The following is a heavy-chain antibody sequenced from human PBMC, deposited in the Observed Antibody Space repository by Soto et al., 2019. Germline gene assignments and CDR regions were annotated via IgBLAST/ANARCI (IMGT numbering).Heavy chain of an antibody. D-gene: IGHD6-19*01. CDR3: ARLIAVAGRHFDY. CDR1: GFTFSSYS. J-gene: IGHJ4*02. V-gene: IGHV3-21*01. Sequence: PGGSLRLSCAASGFTFSSYSMNWVRQAPGKGLEWVSSISSSSSYIYYADSVKGRFTISRDNAKNSLYLQMNSLRAEDTAVYYCARLIAVAGRHFDYWGQGTLVTVSS. CDR2: ISSSSSYI.